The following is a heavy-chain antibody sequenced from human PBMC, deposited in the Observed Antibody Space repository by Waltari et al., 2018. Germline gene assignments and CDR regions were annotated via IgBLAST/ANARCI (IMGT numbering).Heavy chain of an antibody. V-gene: IGHV1-46*01. CDR1: GYSFTTYH. Sequence: VQLVQSAAEVKRPGASVRVACKASGYSFTTYHLHWVRQAPGKGLEWMGIINPNSGRRSYAEKLKGRVAMTRDTSTTTVYMELTSLRPGDTAIYYCARDLSPDLAFGFDVWGQGTTVIVSS. D-gene: IGHD3-16*01. CDR3: ARDLSPDLAFGFDV. J-gene: IGHJ3*01. CDR2: INPNSGRR.